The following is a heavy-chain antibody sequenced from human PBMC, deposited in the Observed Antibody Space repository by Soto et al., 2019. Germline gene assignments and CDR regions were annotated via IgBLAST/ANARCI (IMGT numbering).Heavy chain of an antibody. V-gene: IGHV2-5*02. CDR3: APIVVAGITYYFDS. D-gene: IGHD2-15*01. Sequence: QITLKESGPTLVKPTQTLTLTCTFSGFSLSTSGVGVGWIRQPPGKALEWLTFIYWDDDKRNSPFLKSRLTITXXTXENQVVHTMTTMDPVDTATYYCAPIVVAGITYYFDSWGQGTLVTVSS. CDR2: IYWDDDK. CDR1: GFSLSTSGVG. J-gene: IGHJ4*02.